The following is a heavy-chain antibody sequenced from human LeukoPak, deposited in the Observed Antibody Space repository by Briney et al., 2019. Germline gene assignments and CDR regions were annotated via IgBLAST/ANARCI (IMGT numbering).Heavy chain of an antibody. CDR2: IYSGGST. D-gene: IGHD2-15*01. CDR3: ARDGCSGGSCSTYFDY. Sequence: GGSLRLSCAASGFTVSSNYMSWVRQAPGKGLEWVSVIYSGGSTYYADSVKGRFTISRDNSKNTLYLQMNSLRAEDTAVYYCARDGCSGGSCSTYFDYWGQGTLVTVSS. CDR1: GFTVSSNY. V-gene: IGHV3-53*05. J-gene: IGHJ4*02.